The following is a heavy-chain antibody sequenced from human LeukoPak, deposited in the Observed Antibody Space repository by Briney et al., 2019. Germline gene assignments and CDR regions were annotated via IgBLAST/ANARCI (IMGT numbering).Heavy chain of an antibody. CDR2: ISSSSSYI. V-gene: IGHV3-21*01. D-gene: IGHD3-22*01. CDR3: ARDPPNYYDSSGYYTYWYFDL. Sequence: GGSLRLSCAASGFTFSSYSTNWVRQAPGKGLEWVSSISSSSSYIYYADSVKGRFTISRDNAKNSLYLQMSSLSAEDTAVYYCARDPPNYYDSSGYYTYWYFDLWGRGTLVTVSS. J-gene: IGHJ2*01. CDR1: GFTFSSYS.